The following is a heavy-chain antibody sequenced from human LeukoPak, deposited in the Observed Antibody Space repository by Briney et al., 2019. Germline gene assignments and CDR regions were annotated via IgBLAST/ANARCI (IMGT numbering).Heavy chain of an antibody. D-gene: IGHD3-10*01. Sequence: NPSETLSLTCTVSGGSISSYYWSWIRQPPGKGLEWIGYIYYSGSTNYNPSLKSRVTISVDTSKNQFSLKLSYVTAADTAVYYCARDSGLGAPVYDAFDIWGQGTMVTVSS. J-gene: IGHJ3*02. CDR3: ARDSGLGAPVYDAFDI. V-gene: IGHV4-59*01. CDR1: GGSISSYY. CDR2: IYYSGST.